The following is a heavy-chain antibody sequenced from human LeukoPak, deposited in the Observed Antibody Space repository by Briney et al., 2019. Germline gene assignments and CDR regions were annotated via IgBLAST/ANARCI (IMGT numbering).Heavy chain of an antibody. V-gene: IGHV3-15*01. J-gene: IGHJ4*02. Sequence: PGGSLRLSCAASGFTFSNAWMSWVPQAPGKGLEWVGRIKSKTDGGTTDYAAPVKGRFTISRDDSKNTLYLQMNSLKTEDTAVYYCTTEEHLNYYYDSSGSSYWGQGTLVTVSS. CDR1: GFTFSNAW. CDR3: TTEEHLNYYYDSSGSSY. CDR2: IKSKTDGGTT. D-gene: IGHD3-22*01.